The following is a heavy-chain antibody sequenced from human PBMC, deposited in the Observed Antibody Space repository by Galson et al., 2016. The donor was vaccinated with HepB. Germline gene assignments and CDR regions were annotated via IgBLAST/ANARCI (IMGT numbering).Heavy chain of an antibody. CDR2: ISSGGHTM. CDR1: GPFSDYF. Sequence: SLRLSCAASGPFSDYFMSWIRQVPGKGLEWISYISSGGHTMYYADSVEGRFTISRDDAKNSLYLQMTSLRAEDTAVYYCARSVEGAGTFGFWGQGTLVTVSS. J-gene: IGHJ4*02. CDR3: ARSVEGAGTFGF. V-gene: IGHV3-11*01. D-gene: IGHD1-1*01.